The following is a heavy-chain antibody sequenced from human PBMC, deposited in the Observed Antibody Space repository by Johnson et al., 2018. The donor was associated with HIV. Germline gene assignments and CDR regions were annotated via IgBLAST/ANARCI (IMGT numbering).Heavy chain of an antibody. CDR2: ISSSGSTI. V-gene: IGHV3-11*01. CDR3: AKGLRLGELSLRVDAFDI. CDR1: GFTFSDYY. D-gene: IGHD3-16*02. Sequence: QVQLVESGGGLVQPGPSLRLSCAASGFTFSDYYMSWIRQAPGKGLEWVSYISSSGSTIYYADSVTGRFTISRDNAKNSLSVQRNSLRAEDTALYYCAKGLRLGELSLRVDAFDIWGQGTMVTVSS. J-gene: IGHJ3*02.